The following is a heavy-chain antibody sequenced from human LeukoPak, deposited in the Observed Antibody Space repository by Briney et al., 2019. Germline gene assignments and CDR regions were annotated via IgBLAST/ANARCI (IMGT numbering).Heavy chain of an antibody. CDR3: ARAKPKNMVRGLIMRRESRYYFDY. CDR2: ISYDGSNK. V-gene: IGHV3-30*14. Sequence: GGSLRLSCAASGFTFSNYAFHWVRQAPGKGLEWVALISYDGSNKYYADSVKGRFTISRDNSKSTLYIQMNSLRAEDTAVYYCARAKPKNMVRGLIMRRESRYYFDYWGQGTLVTVSS. CDR1: GFTFSNYA. J-gene: IGHJ4*02. D-gene: IGHD3-10*01.